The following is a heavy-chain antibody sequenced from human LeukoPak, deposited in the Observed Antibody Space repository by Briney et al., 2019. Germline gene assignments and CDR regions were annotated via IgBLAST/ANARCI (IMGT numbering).Heavy chain of an antibody. V-gene: IGHV4-61*01. CDR1: GGSISSGSYY. CDR3: GRHPGGREVFDF. D-gene: IGHD1-14*01. Sequence: SETLSLTCTVSGGSISSGSYYWIWIRQPPGKGLEWIAYIYYSGSTNYNPSLKSRVTISVDTSKNQFSLKLSSVTAADTAVYYCGRHPGGREVFDFWGQGKMVTVSS. CDR2: IYYSGST. J-gene: IGHJ3*01.